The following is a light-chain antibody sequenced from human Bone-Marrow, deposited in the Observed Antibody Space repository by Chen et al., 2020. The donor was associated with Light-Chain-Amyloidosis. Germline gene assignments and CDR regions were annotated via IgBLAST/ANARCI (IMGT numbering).Light chain of an antibody. CDR1: QSISTW. Sequence: DTQMTQSPSTLSVSVGDRVTITCRASQSISTWLAWYQQKPGKAPKLLISKASNLESGVPSRFSGSGSGTEFTLTISSLQPDDFATYYCQQYTSYWTFGQGTKVEIK. V-gene: IGKV1-5*03. CDR3: QQYTSYWT. CDR2: KAS. J-gene: IGKJ1*01.